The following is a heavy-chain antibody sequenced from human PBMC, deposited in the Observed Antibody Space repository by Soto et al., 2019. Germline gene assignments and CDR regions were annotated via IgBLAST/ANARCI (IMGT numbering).Heavy chain of an antibody. Sequence: EVQLLESGGGLVQPGGSLRLSCAGSGFNFRNYAMSWVRQIPGKGLEWVSAISRNGDATYYADSVKGRFNISRDNSKNTLYLQMNSLRAEDTATYWCAKGGGYCSGGSCNVSPGSDWGQGTLVTVSS. CDR2: ISRNGDAT. V-gene: IGHV3-23*01. CDR1: GFNFRNYA. D-gene: IGHD2-15*01. CDR3: AKGGGYCSGGSCNVSPGSD. J-gene: IGHJ1*01.